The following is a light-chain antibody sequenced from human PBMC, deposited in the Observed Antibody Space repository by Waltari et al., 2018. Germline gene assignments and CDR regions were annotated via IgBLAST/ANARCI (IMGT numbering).Light chain of an antibody. CDR1: QSVSSN. J-gene: IGKJ2*01. CDR3: QQYNNWPPEDT. V-gene: IGKV3-15*01. CDR2: GAS. Sequence: EIVMTQSPATLSVSPGEGATLSCSPSQSVSSNLAWYQHKPGQAPRLLIYGASTRATGSPARFSGSGSGTEFTLTISSLQSEDFAFYYCQQYNNWPPEDTFGQGTKLEIK.